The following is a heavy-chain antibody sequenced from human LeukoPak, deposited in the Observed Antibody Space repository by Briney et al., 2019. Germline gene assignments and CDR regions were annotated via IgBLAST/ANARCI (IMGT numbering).Heavy chain of an antibody. V-gene: IGHV4-59*12. Sequence: SETLSLTCTVSGGSISSYYWSWIRQPPGKGLEWIGYIYYSGSTNYNPSLKSRVTISVDTSKNQFSLKLSSVTAADTAVYYCASSYYGSGSYNFDYWGQGTLVTVSS. CDR2: IYYSGST. J-gene: IGHJ4*02. CDR1: GGSISSYY. CDR3: ASSYYGSGSYNFDY. D-gene: IGHD3-10*01.